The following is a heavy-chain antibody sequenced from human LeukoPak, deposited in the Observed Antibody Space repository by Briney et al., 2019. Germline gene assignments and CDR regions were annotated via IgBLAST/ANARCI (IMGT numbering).Heavy chain of an antibody. Sequence: SETLSLTCTVSGGSISSSSYYWGWIRQPPGKGLEWIGSIYYSGSTYYNPSLKSRVTISVDTSKNQFSLNLSSVTAADTAVYYCARGRFYYASGSFNWFDPWGLGTLVTVSS. CDR1: GGSISSSSYY. D-gene: IGHD3-10*01. CDR3: ARGRFYYASGSFNWFDP. J-gene: IGHJ5*02. V-gene: IGHV4-39*07. CDR2: IYYSGST.